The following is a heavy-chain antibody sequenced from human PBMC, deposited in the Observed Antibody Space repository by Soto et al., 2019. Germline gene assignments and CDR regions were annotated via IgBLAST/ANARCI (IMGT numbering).Heavy chain of an antibody. J-gene: IGHJ6*03. CDR3: ARHRGSSSSPSLWYYYYYMDV. CDR2: IYYSGST. V-gene: IGHV4-39*01. CDR1: GGSISSSSYY. Sequence: SETLSLTCTVSGGSISSSSYYWGWIRQPPGKGLEWIGSIYYSGSTYYNPSLKSRVTISVDTSKNQFSLKLSSVTAADTAVYYCARHRGSSSSPSLWYYYYYMDVWGKGTTVTVSS. D-gene: IGHD6-6*01.